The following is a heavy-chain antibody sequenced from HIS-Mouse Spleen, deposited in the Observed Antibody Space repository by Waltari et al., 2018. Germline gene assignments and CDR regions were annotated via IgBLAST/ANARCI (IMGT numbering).Heavy chain of an antibody. D-gene: IGHD6-19*01. CDR3: AKASSGWLDY. CDR1: GCRFRRVG. V-gene: IGHV3-30*18. J-gene: IGHJ4*02. Sequence: QVQLLESGGGVVQPGRALRLPCSVPGCRFRRVGLQGVRQAPGKGLEWVAVISYDGSNKYYADSVKGRFTISRDNSKNTLYLQMNSLRAEDTAVYYCAKASSGWLDYWGQGTLVTVSS. CDR2: ISYDGSNK.